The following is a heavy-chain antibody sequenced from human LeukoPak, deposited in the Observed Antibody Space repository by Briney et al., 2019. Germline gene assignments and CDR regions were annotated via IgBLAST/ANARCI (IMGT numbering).Heavy chain of an antibody. CDR1: EFTFGNFG. V-gene: IGHV3-30*03. J-gene: IGHJ4*02. D-gene: IGHD3-3*01. CDR3: ASPGGYDFWSGPFDY. Sequence: PGGSLRLSCAASEFTFGNFGMHWVRQAPGKGLEWVAVISYDGSKTYYADSVKGRFTISRDNSKNTLYLQMNSLRAEDTAVYYCASPGGYDFWSGPFDYWGQGTLVTVSS. CDR2: ISYDGSKT.